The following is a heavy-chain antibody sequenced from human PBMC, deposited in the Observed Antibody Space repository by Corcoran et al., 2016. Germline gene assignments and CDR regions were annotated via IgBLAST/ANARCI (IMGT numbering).Heavy chain of an antibody. CDR3: ARVNRYYYYDGIDV. CDR1: GGSFSGYY. J-gene: IGHJ6*02. CDR2: INHSGST. V-gene: IGHV4-34*01. Sequence: QVQLQQWGAGLLKPSETLSLTCAVYGGSFSGYYWSWIRQPPGKGLEWIGEINHSGSTNYNPSLKSRVTISVDTSKNQFSLKLSSVTAADTAVYYCARVNRYYYYDGIDVLGQGTTVTVSS.